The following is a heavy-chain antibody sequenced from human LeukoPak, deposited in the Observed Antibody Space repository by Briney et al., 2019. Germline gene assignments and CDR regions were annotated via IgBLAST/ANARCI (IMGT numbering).Heavy chain of an antibody. CDR3: AKPYEAANYYDSSGYFDDAFDI. J-gene: IGHJ3*02. CDR2: ISGSGGST. CDR1: GFTFSSYA. V-gene: IGHV3-23*01. D-gene: IGHD3-22*01. Sequence: GGSLRLSCAASGFTFSSYAMSWVRQAPGKGLEWVSAISGSGGSTYYADSVKGRFTISRDNSKNTLYLQMNSLRAEDTAVYYCAKPYEAANYYDSSGYFDDAFDIWGQGTMVTVSS.